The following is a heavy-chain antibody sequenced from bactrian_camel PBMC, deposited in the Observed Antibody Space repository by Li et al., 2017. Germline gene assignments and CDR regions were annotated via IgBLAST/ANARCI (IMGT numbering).Heavy chain of an antibody. J-gene: IGHJ6*01. Sequence: VQLVESGGELVQPGGSLRLSCGASGFTFSRYAMNWVRQSPGKGLEWISTVLGSSGPGTYYADPLKGRFTISRDNAKNMLYLQMNSLKSEDTARYFCTKSMAGGQHKEPLVFADFGYWGQGTQVTVS. CDR1: GFTFSRYA. D-gene: IGHD1*01. V-gene: IGHV3S31*01. CDR2: LGSSGPGT. CDR3: TKSMAGGQHKEPLVFADFGY.